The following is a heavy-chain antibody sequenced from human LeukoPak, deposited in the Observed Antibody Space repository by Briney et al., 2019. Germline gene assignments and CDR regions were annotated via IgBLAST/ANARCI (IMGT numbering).Heavy chain of an antibody. V-gene: IGHV4-59*01. D-gene: IGHD3-3*01. CDR2: IFYSGST. CDR1: GGSINGYY. Sequence: PSETLSLTCTVSGGSINGYYWNWIRQTPGKGPQWIGYIFYSGSTNYNPSLKSRVTISLDTSKNQFSLKLISVTAADTAVYYCARSSYYDFWSGSPTCNWFDSWGQGTLVTVSS. J-gene: IGHJ5*01. CDR3: ARSSYYDFWSGSPTCNWFDS.